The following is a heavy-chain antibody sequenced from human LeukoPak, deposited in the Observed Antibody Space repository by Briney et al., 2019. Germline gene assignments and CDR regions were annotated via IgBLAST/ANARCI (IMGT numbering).Heavy chain of an antibody. D-gene: IGHD3-10*01. CDR1: GLTFSNFW. J-gene: IGHJ4*02. Sequence: GGSLRLSCGVSGLTFSNFWMTWLRQAPGKGLEWVGRIKSKTDGGTTDYAAPVKGRFTISRDDSKNTLYLQMNSLKTEDTAVYYCTTDRYYYGSGLERDLFDYWGQGTLVTVSS. CDR3: TTDRYYYGSGLERDLFDY. V-gene: IGHV3-15*01. CDR2: IKSKTDGGTT.